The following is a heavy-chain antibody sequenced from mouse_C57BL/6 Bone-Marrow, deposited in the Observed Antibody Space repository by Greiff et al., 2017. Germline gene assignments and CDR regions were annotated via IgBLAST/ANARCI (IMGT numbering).Heavy chain of an antibody. CDR2: IYPSDSET. V-gene: IGHV1-61*01. CDR1: GYTFTSYW. CDR3: ARSYYYGSSYNYFDY. Sequence: VKLQQPGAELVRPGSSVKLSCKASGYTFTSYWMDWVKQRPGQGLEWIGNIYPSDSETHYNQKFKDKATLTVDKSSSTAYMQLSSLTSEDSAVYSGARSYYYGSSYNYFDYWGQGTTLTVSS. D-gene: IGHD1-1*01. J-gene: IGHJ2*01.